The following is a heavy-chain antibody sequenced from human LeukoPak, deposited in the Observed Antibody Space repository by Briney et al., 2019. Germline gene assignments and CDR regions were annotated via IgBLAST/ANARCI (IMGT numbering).Heavy chain of an antibody. Sequence: GGSLRLSCAASGFTVSSNYMSWVRQAPGKGLEWVSVIYSGGSTYYADSVKGRFTISRDNSKNTLYLQMNSLRAEDTAVYCCARDLLEAVAGTVYYYYMDVWGKGTTVTVSS. J-gene: IGHJ6*03. CDR1: GFTVSSNY. V-gene: IGHV3-53*01. CDR2: IYSGGST. CDR3: ARDLLEAVAGTVYYYYMDV. D-gene: IGHD6-19*01.